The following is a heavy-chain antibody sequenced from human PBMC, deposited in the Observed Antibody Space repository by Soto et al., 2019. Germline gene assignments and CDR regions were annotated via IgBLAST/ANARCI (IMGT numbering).Heavy chain of an antibody. Sequence: PGGSLRLSCAASGFTFSTYWMSWVRQAPGKGLEWVANIKQDGSEKYYVDSVKGRFTISRYNAKNSLYLQMNSLRAEDTAVYYCSKADCSNGVCQSHVWGQGTTVTVSS. CDR1: GFTFSTYW. D-gene: IGHD2-8*01. CDR3: SKADCSNGVCQSHV. CDR2: IKQDGSEK. V-gene: IGHV3-7*01. J-gene: IGHJ6*02.